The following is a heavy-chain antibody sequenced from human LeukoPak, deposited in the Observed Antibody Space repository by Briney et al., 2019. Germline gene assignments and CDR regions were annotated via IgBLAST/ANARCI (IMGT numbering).Heavy chain of an antibody. CDR2: VGTAGDT. Sequence: PGGSLRLSCTASGFTFSSYNMHWVRQPTGKGLEWVSAVGTAGDTYYPGSVKGRFTISRENAKNSLYLQMNSLRAGDTAVYYCARRGDSRGHYDAFDIWGQGTMVTVSS. D-gene: IGHD3-22*01. J-gene: IGHJ3*02. V-gene: IGHV3-13*01. CDR1: GFTFSSYN. CDR3: ARRGDSRGHYDAFDI.